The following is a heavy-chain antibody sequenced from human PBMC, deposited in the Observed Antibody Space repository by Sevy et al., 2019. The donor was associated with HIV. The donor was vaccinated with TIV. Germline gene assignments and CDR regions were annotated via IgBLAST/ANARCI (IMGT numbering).Heavy chain of an antibody. D-gene: IGHD6-13*01. J-gene: IGHJ3*02. CDR2: IYYSGST. V-gene: IGHV4-59*01. CDR1: GGSISSYY. CDR3: ARDRYSSSWWDAFDI. Sequence: SETLSLTCTVSGGSISSYYWSWIRQPPGKGLEWIGYIYYSGSTNYNPSLKSRVTISVDTSKNQFSLKLSSVTAADTAVYYCARDRYSSSWWDAFDIWGQGTMVTVSS.